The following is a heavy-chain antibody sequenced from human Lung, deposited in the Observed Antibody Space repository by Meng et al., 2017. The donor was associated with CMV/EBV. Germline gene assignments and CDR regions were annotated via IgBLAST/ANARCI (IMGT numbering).Heavy chain of an antibody. CDR2: INQDGSEK. J-gene: IGHJ3*01. Sequence: GGSXRLXXAASGFTFSSYWMSWVRQAPGKGLEWVANINQDGSEKYYVDSVEGRFTISRDNAKDSLYLQMNALRAEDTAVYYCAREPGRGAFDVWGQGTMVTVSS. CDR3: AREPGRGAFDV. D-gene: IGHD3-10*01. CDR1: GFTFSSYW. V-gene: IGHV3-7*01.